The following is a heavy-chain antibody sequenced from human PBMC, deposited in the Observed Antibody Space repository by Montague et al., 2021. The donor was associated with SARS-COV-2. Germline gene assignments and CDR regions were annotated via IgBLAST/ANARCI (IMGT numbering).Heavy chain of an antibody. J-gene: IGHJ3*02. D-gene: IGHD1-1*01. Sequence: QSVAEVKTAGESLKISCMGSGYAFGMHWIGWVHQKPGKGLEWMGIIYPGDDDTKYSPAFQGQVTISADRSTKTAYLQWSSLKSSDTGMYFCARIANDITGPFDIWGQGTMVIVSS. V-gene: IGHV5-51*07. CDR1: GYAFGMHW. CDR2: IYPGDDDT. CDR3: ARIANDITGPFDI.